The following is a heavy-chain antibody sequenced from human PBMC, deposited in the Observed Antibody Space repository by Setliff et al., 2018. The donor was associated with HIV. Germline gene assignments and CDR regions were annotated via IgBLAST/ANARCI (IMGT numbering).Heavy chain of an antibody. J-gene: IGHJ6*03. Sequence: SETLSLPCAVYGGSFSDKYWSWIRQSPGKGLEWIGEINHSGRTKYSPSLRSRVSKSVDTSKTQFSLKLSDVTAEDTALYYCARVSSTYWYSIFRNYYYHMDVWGKGTTVTVS. CDR2: INHSGRT. D-gene: IGHD2-8*02. CDR1: GGSFSDKY. CDR3: ARVSSTYWYSIFRNYYYHMDV. V-gene: IGHV4-34*01.